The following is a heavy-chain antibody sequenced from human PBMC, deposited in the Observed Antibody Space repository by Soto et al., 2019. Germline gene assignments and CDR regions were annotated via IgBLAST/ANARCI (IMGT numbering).Heavy chain of an antibody. Sequence: GGSLRLSCAASGFTVSSNYMSWVRQAPGKGLEWVSVIYSGGSTYYADSVKGRFTISRDNSKNTLYLQMNSLRAEDTAVYYCAKDQLIAAAGYYYYGMDVWGQGTTVTVSS. V-gene: IGHV3-53*01. D-gene: IGHD6-13*01. CDR2: IYSGGST. CDR3: AKDQLIAAAGYYYYGMDV. J-gene: IGHJ6*02. CDR1: GFTVSSNY.